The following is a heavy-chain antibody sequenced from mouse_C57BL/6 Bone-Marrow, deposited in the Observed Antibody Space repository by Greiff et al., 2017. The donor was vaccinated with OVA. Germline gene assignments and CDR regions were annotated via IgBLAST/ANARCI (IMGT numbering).Heavy chain of an antibody. CDR2: ISSGGDYI. Sequence: EVKVVESGEGLVKPGGSLKLSCAASGFTFSSYAMSWVRQTPEKRLEWVAYISSGGDYIYYADTVKGRFTISRDNARNTLYLQMSSLKSEDTAMYYCTSVYDYDGGAWFAYWGQGTLVTVSA. V-gene: IGHV5-9-1*02. CDR3: TSVYDYDGGAWFAY. CDR1: GFTFSSYA. D-gene: IGHD2-4*01. J-gene: IGHJ3*01.